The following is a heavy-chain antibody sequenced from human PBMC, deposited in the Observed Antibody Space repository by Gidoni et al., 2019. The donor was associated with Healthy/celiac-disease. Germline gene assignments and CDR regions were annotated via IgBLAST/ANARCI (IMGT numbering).Heavy chain of an antibody. D-gene: IGHD2-8*02. CDR3: ASAPRGSGLDFDY. Sequence: IQPGGSLRLSCAAPGFTVSSNYMSWVRQAPGKGLEWVSVIYSGGSTYYADSVKGRFTISRDNSKNTLYLQMNSLRAEDTAVYYCASAPRGSGLDFDYWGQGTLVTVSS. CDR1: GFTVSSNY. CDR2: IYSGGST. V-gene: IGHV3-53*01. J-gene: IGHJ4*02.